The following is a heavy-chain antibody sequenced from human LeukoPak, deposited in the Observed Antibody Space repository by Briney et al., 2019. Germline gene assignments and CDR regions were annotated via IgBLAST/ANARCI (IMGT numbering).Heavy chain of an antibody. CDR2: ISWNSGSI. J-gene: IGHJ4*02. Sequence: GGSLRLSCAASGFTFDDYAMHWVRQAPGKGLEWVSGISWNSGSIGYADSVKGRFTISRDNAKNSLYLQMNSLRAEDTALYYCAKAYSSSWYGAFDYWGQGTLVTVS. D-gene: IGHD6-13*01. CDR1: GFTFDDYA. CDR3: AKAYSSSWYGAFDY. V-gene: IGHV3-9*01.